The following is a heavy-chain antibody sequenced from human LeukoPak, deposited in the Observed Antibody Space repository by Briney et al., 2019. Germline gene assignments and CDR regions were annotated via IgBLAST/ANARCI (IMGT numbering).Heavy chain of an antibody. Sequence: SVKVSCKASGGTFSSYAISWVRQAPGQGLEWMGGIIPIFGTANYAQKFQGRVTITADESTSTAYMELSSLRSEDTAVYYCARNRDILTGPAWYYYYYMDVWGKGTTVTVS. CDR2: IIPIFGTA. CDR1: GGTFSSYA. V-gene: IGHV1-69*13. CDR3: ARNRDILTGPAWYYYYYMDV. D-gene: IGHD3-9*01. J-gene: IGHJ6*03.